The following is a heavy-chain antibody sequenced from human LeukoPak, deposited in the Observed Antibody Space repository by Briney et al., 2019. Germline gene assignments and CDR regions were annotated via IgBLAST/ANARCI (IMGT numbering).Heavy chain of an antibody. CDR1: GNSISGYY. V-gene: IGHV4-4*07. J-gene: IGHJ4*02. CDR2: MYFSGST. Sequence: PSETLSLTCTVSGNSISGYYWSWIRQPAGKGLEWIRRMYFSGSTNYNPSLKSRVTISVDTSKNQFSLKLSSVTAADTAVYYCARTRYYYNSRSYGAPYYFDYWGQGTLVTVSS. D-gene: IGHD3-10*01. CDR3: ARTRYYYNSRSYGAPYYFDY.